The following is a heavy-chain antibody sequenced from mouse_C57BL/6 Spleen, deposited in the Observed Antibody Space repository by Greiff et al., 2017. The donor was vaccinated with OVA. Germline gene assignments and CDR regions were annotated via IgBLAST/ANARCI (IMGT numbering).Heavy chain of an antibody. CDR3: ARGPPGTGAMDY. J-gene: IGHJ4*01. V-gene: IGHV1-55*01. CDR1: GYTFTSYW. D-gene: IGHD4-1*01. CDR2: IYPGSGST. Sequence: QVQLQQPGAELVKPGASVKMSCKASGYTFTSYWITWVKQRPGQGLEWIGDIYPGSGSTNYNEKFKSKATLTVDTSSSTAYMQLSSLTSEDSAVYYCARGPPGTGAMDYWGQGTSVTVSS.